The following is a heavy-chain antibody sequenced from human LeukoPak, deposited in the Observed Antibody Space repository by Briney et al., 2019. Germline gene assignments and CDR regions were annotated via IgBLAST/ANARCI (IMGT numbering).Heavy chain of an antibody. J-gene: IGHJ4*02. D-gene: IGHD3-10*01. CDR3: ARAIGRFGELSIDY. Sequence: SETLSLTCAVYGGSFSGYYWSWIRQPPGKGLEWIGEINHSGSTNYNPSLKSRVTISVDTSKNRFSLKLSSVTAADTAVYYCARAIGRFGELSIDYWGQGTLVTVSS. V-gene: IGHV4-34*01. CDR1: GGSFSGYY. CDR2: INHSGST.